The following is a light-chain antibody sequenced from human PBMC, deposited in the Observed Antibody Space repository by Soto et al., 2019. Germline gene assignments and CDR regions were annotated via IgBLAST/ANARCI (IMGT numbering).Light chain of an antibody. V-gene: IGLV2-14*03. CDR2: DVT. Sequence: QSVLTQPASVSESPGQSITISCTGTSSDVGGYNYVSWYQYHPGKAPKLMIFDVTNRPSGVSDRFSGSKSGNTASLTISGLRAEDEADYYCASYTSSSTLVFGGGTQLTV. J-gene: IGLJ3*02. CDR1: SSDVGGYNY. CDR3: ASYTSSSTLV.